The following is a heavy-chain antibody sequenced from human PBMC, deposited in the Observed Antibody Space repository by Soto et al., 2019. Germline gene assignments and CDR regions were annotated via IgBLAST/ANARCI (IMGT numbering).Heavy chain of an antibody. J-gene: IGHJ4*02. V-gene: IGHV4-39*01. CDR1: CGSLSRSIHY. CDR2: VYYSGTT. CDR3: ARHEHHPTFDY. Sequence: SETLSLPFTFSCGSLSRSIHYWGWVRQPPGEGLGLEWIGSVYYSGTTHYNPSLKSRVTISADTSKNQFSLELYSVTAADTAVYYCARHEHHPTFDYRGQGILVTVSS.